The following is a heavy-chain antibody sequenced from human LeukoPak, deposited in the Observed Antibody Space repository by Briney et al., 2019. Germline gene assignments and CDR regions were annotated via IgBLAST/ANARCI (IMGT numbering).Heavy chain of an antibody. CDR2: INHSGST. Sequence: PSETLSLTCAVYGGSFSGYYWRWIRQPPGKGLEWIGEINHSGSTNYNPSLKSRVTISVDTSKNQFSLKLSSVTAADTAVYYCAREPKFWGSGSYPFDYWGQGTLVTVSS. CDR1: GGSFSGYY. J-gene: IGHJ4*02. CDR3: AREPKFWGSGSYPFDY. D-gene: IGHD1-26*01. V-gene: IGHV4-34*01.